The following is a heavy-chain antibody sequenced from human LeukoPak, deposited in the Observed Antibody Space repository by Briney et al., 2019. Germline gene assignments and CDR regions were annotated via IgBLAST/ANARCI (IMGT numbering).Heavy chain of an antibody. D-gene: IGHD6-19*01. Sequence: GASVKVSCKASGYTFTGYYMHWVRQAPGQGLEWMGWINPNSGGTNYAQKFQGRVTMTRDTSISTAYMELSRLRSDDTAVYYCARVWKQWLVPPNFDYWGQGTLVTVSS. CDR3: ARVWKQWLVPPNFDY. CDR1: GYTFTGYY. V-gene: IGHV1-2*02. J-gene: IGHJ4*02. CDR2: INPNSGGT.